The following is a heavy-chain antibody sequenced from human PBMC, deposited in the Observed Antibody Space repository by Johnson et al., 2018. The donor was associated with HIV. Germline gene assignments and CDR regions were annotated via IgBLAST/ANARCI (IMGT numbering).Heavy chain of an antibody. CDR3: ARDRSKLLYPFDAFDI. V-gene: IGHV3-7*01. D-gene: IGHD2-21*02. J-gene: IGHJ3*02. CDR2: IKQDGSEK. CDR1: GFTFSSYW. Sequence: MLLVESGGGLVQPGGSLRLSCAASGFTFSSYWMSWVRQAPGKGLEWVANIKQDGSEKYYVDSVKGRFTISRDNAKNSLYLQMNSLRAEDTAWFYCARDRSKLLYPFDAFDIWGQGTMVTVSS.